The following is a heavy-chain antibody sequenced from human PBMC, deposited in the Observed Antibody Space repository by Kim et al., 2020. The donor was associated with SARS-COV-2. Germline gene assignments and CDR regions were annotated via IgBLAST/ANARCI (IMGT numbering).Heavy chain of an antibody. CDR1: GFTFSSYS. V-gene: IGHV3-21*01. CDR2: ISSSSSYI. CDR3: ARDLITMVRGARGDY. J-gene: IGHJ4*02. D-gene: IGHD3-10*01. Sequence: GGSLRLSCAASGFTFSSYSMNWVRQAPGKGLEWVSSISSSSSYIYYADSVKGRFTISRDNAKNSLYLQMNSLRAEDTAVYYCARDLITMVRGARGDYWGQGTLVTVSS.